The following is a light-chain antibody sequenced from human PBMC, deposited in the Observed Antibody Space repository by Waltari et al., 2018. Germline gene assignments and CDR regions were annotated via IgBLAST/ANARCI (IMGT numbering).Light chain of an antibody. V-gene: IGLV2-23*02. J-gene: IGLJ2*01. CDR3: CSYVTGGTLV. CDR2: EIN. Sequence: QSALTQPASVSGSPGQSITISCPGTSSDVGNYHRVSWYQKNPGKAPQLIIYEINMRPSGISNRFSGSKSGNTASLTISGLQAEDEADYYCCSYVTGGTLVFGGGTRLTVL. CDR1: SSDVGNYHR.